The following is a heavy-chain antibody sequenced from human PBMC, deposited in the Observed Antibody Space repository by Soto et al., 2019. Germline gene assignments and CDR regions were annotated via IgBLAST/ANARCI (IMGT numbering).Heavy chain of an antibody. V-gene: IGHV1-3*04. J-gene: IGHJ4*02. CDR3: ARSLYSTYDFAY. D-gene: IGHD5-12*01. CDR2: INTDNGNT. Sequence: ASVKVSCKASGYTFTTYVMYWVRQAPGQRLEWMGRINTDNGNTEYSQKFQGRVTITRDTSASTAYMELSSLRSEDTAVYYCARSLYSTYDFAYWGQGTLVIVSS. CDR1: GYTFTTYV.